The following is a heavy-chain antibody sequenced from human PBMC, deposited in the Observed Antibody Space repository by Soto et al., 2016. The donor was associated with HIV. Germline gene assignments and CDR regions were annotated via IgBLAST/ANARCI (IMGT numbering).Heavy chain of an antibody. Sequence: EVQLVGSGGGLVQPGGSLRLSCEASGFKFSTYTIHWVRQDSEKGLVRVSRINSDGSNIDYADFVKGRFTVSRDNAKTTVYLQMNSLKVEDTAVYFCARDLGGDYNFWYGYYPFDYWGRGTLVTVSS. D-gene: IGHD3-3*01. V-gene: IGHV3-74*01. CDR3: ARDLGGDYNFWYGYYPFDY. J-gene: IGHJ4*02. CDR1: GFKFSTYT. CDR2: INSDGSNI.